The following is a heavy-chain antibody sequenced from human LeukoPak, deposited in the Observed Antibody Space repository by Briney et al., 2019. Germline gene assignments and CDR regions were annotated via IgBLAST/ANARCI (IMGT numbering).Heavy chain of an antibody. CDR1: GYTFTSYD. V-gene: IGHV1-8*01. Sequence: ASVKVSCKASGYTFTSYDINWVRQATGQGLEWMGWMSPNSGNTGYAQKFQGRVTMTRNTSISTAYMELSSLRSEDTAVYYCARIGTRYSYGYGRNWFDPWGQGTLVTVSS. D-gene: IGHD5-18*01. J-gene: IGHJ5*02. CDR2: MSPNSGNT. CDR3: ARIGTRYSYGYGRNWFDP.